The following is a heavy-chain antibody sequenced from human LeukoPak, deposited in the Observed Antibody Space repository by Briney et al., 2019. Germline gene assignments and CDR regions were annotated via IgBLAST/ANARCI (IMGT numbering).Heavy chain of an antibody. D-gene: IGHD1-26*01. Sequence: GGSLRLSCAASGFTFSSYGMHLVRQAPCNGLDSVAVISYDGSNKYYADSVKGRFTISRDNSKNTLYLQMNSLRAEDTAVYYCANLIVGATQQRFDYWGQGTLVTVSS. CDR1: GFTFSSYG. CDR2: ISYDGSNK. CDR3: ANLIVGATQQRFDY. V-gene: IGHV3-30*18. J-gene: IGHJ4*02.